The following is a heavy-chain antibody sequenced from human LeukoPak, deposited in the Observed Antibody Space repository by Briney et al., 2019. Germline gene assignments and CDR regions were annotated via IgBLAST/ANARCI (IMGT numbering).Heavy chain of an antibody. V-gene: IGHV4-59*01. J-gene: IGHJ6*02. D-gene: IGHD2-15*01. CDR2: IYYSGST. Sequence: SETLSLTCTVSDGSISSYYWSWIRQPPGKGLEWIGYIYYSGSTNYNPSLESRVTISVDTSKNQFSLKLSSVTAADTAVYYCARDNRVCSGGSCYSRYYYDMDVWGQGTTVTVSS. CDR3: ARDNRVCSGGSCYSRYYYDMDV. CDR1: DGSISSYY.